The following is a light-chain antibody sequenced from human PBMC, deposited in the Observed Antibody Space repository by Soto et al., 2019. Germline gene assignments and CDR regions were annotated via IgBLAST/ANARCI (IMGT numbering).Light chain of an antibody. Sequence: QSALTQPRSVSGSPGQSVTISCTGTSSDVGGYNYVSWYQQHPGKAPKLMIYDVSKRPSGVPDRFSGSKSGNTASLTISGLQAEDEADYYCCSYAXSYTYVFGTGTKVTDL. CDR1: SSDVGGYNY. CDR2: DVS. V-gene: IGLV2-11*01. J-gene: IGLJ1*01. CDR3: CSYAXSYTYV.